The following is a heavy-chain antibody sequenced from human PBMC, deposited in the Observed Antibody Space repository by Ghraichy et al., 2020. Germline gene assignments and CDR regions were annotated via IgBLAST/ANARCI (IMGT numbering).Heavy chain of an antibody. CDR3: AGGSGWLIDY. J-gene: IGHJ4*02. Sequence: ALGLSCAGSGFSLSNYWMNWVRQAPGKGLEWVAIIKQDGSEKYYVDSVKGRFTISRDNARNSLYLQMNDVRAEDTAVYYCAGGSGWLIDYWGQGTLVTVSS. D-gene: IGHD6-19*01. CDR2: IKQDGSEK. CDR1: GFSLSNYW. V-gene: IGHV3-7*03.